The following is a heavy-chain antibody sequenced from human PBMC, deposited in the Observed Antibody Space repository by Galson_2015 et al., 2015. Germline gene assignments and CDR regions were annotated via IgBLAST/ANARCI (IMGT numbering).Heavy chain of an antibody. CDR1: GFTFSTYA. Sequence: SLRLSCAASGFTFSTYAMSWVRQAPGKGLEWVSGISGSGVSTYYVDSVEGRFTISRDNSKNTLYLQMNSLRDEDTAVYYCAKDKGGLYFTGGFDMWGQGTMVTVSS. J-gene: IGHJ3*02. CDR2: ISGSGVST. CDR3: AKDKGGLYFTGGFDM. D-gene: IGHD1-14*01. V-gene: IGHV3-23*01.